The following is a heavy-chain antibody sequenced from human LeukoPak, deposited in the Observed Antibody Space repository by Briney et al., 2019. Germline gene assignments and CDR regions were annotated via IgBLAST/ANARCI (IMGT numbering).Heavy chain of an antibody. CDR3: ARIAGGSYSV. CDR2: ISHDGSST. Sequence: PGGSLRLSCAASGFTFTNYWMHWVRQAPGKGLVWVSRISHDGSSTTYADSVKGRFTISRDNAKNTVYLQMNSLRAEDTAVYYCARIAGGSYSVWGQGTLVTVRS. V-gene: IGHV3-74*03. D-gene: IGHD1-26*01. J-gene: IGHJ4*02. CDR1: GFTFTNYW.